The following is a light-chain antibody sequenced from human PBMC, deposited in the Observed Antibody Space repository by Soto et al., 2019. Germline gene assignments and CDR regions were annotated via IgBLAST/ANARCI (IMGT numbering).Light chain of an antibody. CDR1: SSDVGGYNY. CDR2: DVS. Sequence: QSALTQPASVSGSPGQSITISCTGTSSDVGGYNYVSWYQQHPGKAPKLMIYDVSNRPSGVSNRFSGSKSGNTASLTISGLQAEDEADYYCSSYTSSSLWVFGGVTKVTVL. J-gene: IGLJ3*02. V-gene: IGLV2-14*01. CDR3: SSYTSSSLWV.